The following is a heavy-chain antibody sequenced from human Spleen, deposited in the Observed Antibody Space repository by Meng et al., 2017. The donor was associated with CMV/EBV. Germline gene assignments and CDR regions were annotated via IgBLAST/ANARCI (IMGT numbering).Heavy chain of an antibody. D-gene: IGHD3-16*01. V-gene: IGHV3-7*01. Sequence: GESLKISCAASGFTFSSYWMSWVRQAPGKGLEWVANIKQDGSEKYYVDSVKGRFTISRDNAKNSLYLQMNSLRAEDTAVYYCARGIMAQYYYYGMDVWGQGTTVTVSS. J-gene: IGHJ6*02. CDR3: ARGIMAQYYYYGMDV. CDR1: GFTFSSYW. CDR2: IKQDGSEK.